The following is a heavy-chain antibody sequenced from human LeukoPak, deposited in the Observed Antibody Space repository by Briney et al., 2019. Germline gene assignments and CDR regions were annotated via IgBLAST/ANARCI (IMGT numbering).Heavy chain of an antibody. Sequence: ASVKVSCKASGYTFTSYYMHWVRQAPGQGLEWMGIINPSGGSTSYAQKFQGRVTMTRDTSTNTVYMELSSLRSEDTAVNFCARATLSDYYFNYWGQGTLVTVSS. V-gene: IGHV1-46*01. J-gene: IGHJ4*02. CDR2: INPSGGST. CDR1: GYTFTSYY. CDR3: ARATLSDYYFNY.